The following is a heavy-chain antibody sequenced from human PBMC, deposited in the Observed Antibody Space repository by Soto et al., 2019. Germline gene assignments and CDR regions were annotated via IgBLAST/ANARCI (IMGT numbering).Heavy chain of an antibody. CDR2: IKGDGSEK. J-gene: IGHJ4*02. D-gene: IGHD3-10*01. V-gene: IGHV3-7*01. Sequence: EVLLVESGGGLVQPGGSLTLSCAASRFTFGSYWMNWVRQAPGKGREWVANIKGDGSEKYYVDSVEVRFTISRDNTKNSMDLQMNSLRVEDTAVYYCAAGFPPDFWGQGTLVTVAS. CDR3: AAGFPPDF. CDR1: RFTFGSYW.